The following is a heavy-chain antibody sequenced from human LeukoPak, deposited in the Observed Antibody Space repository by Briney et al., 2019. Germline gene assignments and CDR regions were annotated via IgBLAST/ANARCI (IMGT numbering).Heavy chain of an antibody. Sequence: SGGSLRLSCAASGFNFSSYSMNWVRQAPGKGLEWVSSISSSSSFRYYADSVKGRFTISRGNAKNSLYLQMNSLRAEDTAVYYCARESSGYFYWGQGTLVTVSS. CDR1: GFNFSSYS. CDR3: ARESSGYFY. D-gene: IGHD3-22*01. V-gene: IGHV3-21*01. CDR2: ISSSSSFR. J-gene: IGHJ4*02.